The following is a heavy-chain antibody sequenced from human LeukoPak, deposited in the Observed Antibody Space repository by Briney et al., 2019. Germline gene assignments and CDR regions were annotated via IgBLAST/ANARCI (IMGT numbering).Heavy chain of an antibody. CDR2: IYSGGNT. CDR3: ASGYCSGGHCYSVYFQH. V-gene: IGHV3-53*01. D-gene: IGHD2-15*01. Sequence: GGSLRLSCAASGFTVSSNYMSWVRQAPGKGLEGGSVIYSGGNTYYADSVKGRFTISRDNSKNTLYLQMNSLRAEDTAVYYCASGYCSGGHCYSVYFQHWGQGTLVTVSS. J-gene: IGHJ1*01. CDR1: GFTVSSNY.